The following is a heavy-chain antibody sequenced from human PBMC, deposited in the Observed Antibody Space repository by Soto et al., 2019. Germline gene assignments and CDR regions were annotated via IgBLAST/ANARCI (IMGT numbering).Heavy chain of an antibody. J-gene: IGHJ3*01. CDR1: GFTFSYYW. V-gene: IGHV3-74*01. D-gene: IGHD1-26*01. CDR2: IHSDGSST. CDR3: ARGDRGAFDL. Sequence: PWGSLRLSCAASGFTFSYYWMHWVRQAPGKGLVWVSRIHSDGSSTTYADFVKGRFIISRDNARNTVDLQMNSVRVEDTAVYYCARGDRGAFDLWGQGTVVTVS.